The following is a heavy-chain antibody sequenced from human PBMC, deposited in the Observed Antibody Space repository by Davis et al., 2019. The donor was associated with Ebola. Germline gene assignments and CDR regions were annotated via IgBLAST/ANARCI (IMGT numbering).Heavy chain of an antibody. CDR2: IYYSGST. Sequence: GSLRLSCTVSGGSISSSSYYWGWIRQPPGKGLEWIGSIYYSGSTYYNPSLKSRVTISVDTSKNQFSLKLSSVTAADTAVYYCARRITIFGVVIATHFDYWGQGTLVTVSS. D-gene: IGHD3-3*01. J-gene: IGHJ4*02. V-gene: IGHV4-39*01. CDR1: GGSISSSSYY. CDR3: ARRITIFGVVIATHFDY.